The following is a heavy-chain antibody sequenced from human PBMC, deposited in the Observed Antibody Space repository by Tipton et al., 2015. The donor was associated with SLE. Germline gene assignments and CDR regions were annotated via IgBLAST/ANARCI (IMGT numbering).Heavy chain of an antibody. CDR1: GGSISSHY. D-gene: IGHD2-15*01. J-gene: IGHJ3*02. Sequence: TLSLTCTVSGGSISSHYRSWIRQPPGKGLEWIGYIYYSGSTNYNPSLKSRVTISVDTSKNQFSLKLSSVTAADTAVYYCARVGYCSGGSCNGQGDAFDIWGQGTMVTVSS. CDR3: ARVGYCSGGSCNGQGDAFDI. V-gene: IGHV4-59*11. CDR2: IYYSGST.